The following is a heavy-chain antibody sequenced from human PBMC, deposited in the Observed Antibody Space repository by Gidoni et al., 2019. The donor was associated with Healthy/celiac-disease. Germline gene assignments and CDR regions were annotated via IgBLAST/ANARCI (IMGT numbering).Heavy chain of an antibody. CDR1: GYTFTSYY. D-gene: IGHD1-26*01. CDR2: INPSGGST. Sequence: QVQLVQSGAEVKKPGASVKVSCKASGYTFTSYYMHWVRQAPGQGLEWMGIINPSGGSTSYAQKFQGRVTMTRDTSTSTVYMELSSLRSEDTAVYYCASSPVNAVVGARAGSFDYWGQGTLVTVSS. V-gene: IGHV1-46*01. J-gene: IGHJ4*02. CDR3: ASSPVNAVVGARAGSFDY.